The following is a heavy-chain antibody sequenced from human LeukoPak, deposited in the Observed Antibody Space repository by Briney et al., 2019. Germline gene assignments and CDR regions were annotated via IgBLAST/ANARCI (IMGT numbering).Heavy chain of an antibody. CDR2: IDPSDSYT. J-gene: IGHJ4*02. V-gene: IGHV5-10-1*01. CDR3: ARPIGSSFDY. Sequence: GESLKISCKGSGYSFSSYWISWVRQMPGKGLEWMGRIDPSDSYTNYSPSFQGHVTISADKSISTAYLQWSSLKASYSAMYYCARPIGSSFDYWGQGTLVTVSS. D-gene: IGHD6-6*01. CDR1: GYSFSSYW.